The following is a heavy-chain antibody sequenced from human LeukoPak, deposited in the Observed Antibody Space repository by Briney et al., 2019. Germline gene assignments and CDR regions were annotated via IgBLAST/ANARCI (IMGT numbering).Heavy chain of an antibody. V-gene: IGHV3-21*01. CDR1: GFTFSSYS. D-gene: IGHD1-7*01. Sequence: GGSLRLSCAASGFTFSSYSMNWVRQAPGKGLEWASSISSSSSYIYYADSVKGRFTISRDNAKNSLYLQMNSLRAEDTAVYYCARDEDNWNYDYWGQGTLVTISS. CDR2: ISSSSSYI. J-gene: IGHJ4*02. CDR3: ARDEDNWNYDY.